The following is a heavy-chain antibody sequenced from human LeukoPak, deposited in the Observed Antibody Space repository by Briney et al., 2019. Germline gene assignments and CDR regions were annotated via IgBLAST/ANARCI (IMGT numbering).Heavy chain of an antibody. CDR2: INHSGST. V-gene: IGHV4-34*01. J-gene: IGHJ4*02. Sequence: SETLSLTCAVYGGSFSGYYWSWIRQPPGKGPEWIGEINHSGSTNYNPSLKSRVTISVDTSKNQFSLKLSSVTAADTAVYYCARLKGCRGNYYGSGSYYKCYYFDYWGQGTLVTVSS. CDR1: GGSFSGYY. CDR3: ARLKGCRGNYYGSGSYYKCYYFDY. D-gene: IGHD3-10*01.